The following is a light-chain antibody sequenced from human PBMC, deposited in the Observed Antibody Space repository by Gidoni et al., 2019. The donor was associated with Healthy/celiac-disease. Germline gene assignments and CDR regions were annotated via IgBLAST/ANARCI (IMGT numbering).Light chain of an antibody. J-gene: IGKJ1*01. V-gene: IGKV3-20*01. CDR2: GAS. CDR3: QQYGSSPPAWT. Sequence: EIVLTQSPGTLSLSPGERATLSCRASQSVSSSYLAWYQQKPGQAPRLLIYGASSRATGIPDRFSGSGSGTDFTLTSRRLEPEDFAVYYCQQYGSSPPAWTFGQGTKVEIK. CDR1: QSVSSSY.